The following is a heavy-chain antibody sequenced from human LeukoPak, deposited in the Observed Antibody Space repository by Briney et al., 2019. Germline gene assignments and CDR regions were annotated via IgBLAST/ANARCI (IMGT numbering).Heavy chain of an antibody. V-gene: IGHV1-2*02. J-gene: IGHJ4*02. CDR3: SRSAWYYDLLTGYYNY. CDR2: INPNSGGT. Sequence: ASVKVSCKASGYTFTGYYMHWVRQAPGQGLEWMGWINPNSGGTNYAQKFQGRVTMTRDTSISTAYMELSRLISDDTAVYYCSRSAWYYDLLTGYYNYTGQGKLVTVSP. CDR1: GYTFTGYY. D-gene: IGHD3-9*01.